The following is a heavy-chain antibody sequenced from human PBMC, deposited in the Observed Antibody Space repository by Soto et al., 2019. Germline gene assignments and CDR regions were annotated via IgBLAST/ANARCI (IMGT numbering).Heavy chain of an antibody. J-gene: IGHJ4*02. V-gene: IGHV3-7*03. CDR3: ARGGFCSGGSCYPLNF. Sequence: GSLRLSCEASGFRMSSYWMSWVRQAPGKGLEWVANIKQSGSEKNYVESVKGRFTISRDNVENSLYLQMNSLRAEDTAVYYCARGGFCSGGSCYPLNFWGQGTLVTVSS. D-gene: IGHD2-15*01. CDR1: GFRMSSYW. CDR2: IKQSGSEK.